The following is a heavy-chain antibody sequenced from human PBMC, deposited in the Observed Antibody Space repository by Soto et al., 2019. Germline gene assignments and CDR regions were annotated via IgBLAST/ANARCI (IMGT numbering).Heavy chain of an antibody. Sequence: GGSLRLSCAASGFTFSSYAMSWVRQAPGKGLEWVSAISGSGGRTYYADSVKGRFTISRDNSKNTLYLQMNSLRAEDTAVYYCAKDHRSGSYYDSDAFDIWGQGTMVTVSS. CDR3: AKDHRSGSYYDSDAFDI. V-gene: IGHV3-23*01. CDR1: GFTFSSYA. CDR2: ISGSGGRT. D-gene: IGHD1-26*01. J-gene: IGHJ3*02.